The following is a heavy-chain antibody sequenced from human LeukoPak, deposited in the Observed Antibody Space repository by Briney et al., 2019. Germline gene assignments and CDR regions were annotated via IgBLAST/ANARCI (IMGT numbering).Heavy chain of an antibody. CDR3: ARDLYSSTHRDAFDI. CDR2: IYTSGST. CDR1: GGSISSYY. D-gene: IGHD6-13*01. V-gene: IGHV4-4*07. Sequence: SETLSLTCTVSGGSISSYYWSWIRQPAGKGLEWIGRIYTSGSTNYNPSLKSRVTMSVDTSKNQFSLKLSSVTAADTAVYYCARDLYSSTHRDAFDIWGQGTMVTVSS. J-gene: IGHJ3*02.